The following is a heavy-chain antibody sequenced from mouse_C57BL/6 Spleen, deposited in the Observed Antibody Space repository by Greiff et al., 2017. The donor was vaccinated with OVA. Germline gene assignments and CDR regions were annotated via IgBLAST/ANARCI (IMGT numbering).Heavy chain of an antibody. D-gene: IGHD4-1*01. CDR2: IYPGDGDT. Sequence: QVQLQQSGPELVKPGASVKISCKASGYAFSSSWMNWVKQRPGTGLEWIGRIYPGDGDTNYNGKFKGKATLTADKSSSTAYMQLSSLTSGDSAVYFCASNGNPSYWGQGTTLTVSS. CDR1: GYAFSSSW. CDR3: ASNGNPSY. J-gene: IGHJ2*01. V-gene: IGHV1-82*01.